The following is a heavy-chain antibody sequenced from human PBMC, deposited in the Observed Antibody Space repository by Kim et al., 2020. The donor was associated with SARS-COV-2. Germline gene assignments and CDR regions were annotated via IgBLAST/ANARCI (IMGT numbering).Heavy chain of an antibody. J-gene: IGHJ4*02. D-gene: IGHD2-21*02. CDR1: GASISNSNYY. CDR2: VSPGVTT. CDR3: TKREVGTMRDY. Sequence: SETLSLTCTVSGASISNSNYYWVWMRQPPGKGLEWIGTVSPGVTTDYNPFLQSRVTISIDTSKNQFSLKLSTVTAADTAVYYCTKREVGTMRDYWGPGTLVTVSS. V-gene: IGHV4-39*01.